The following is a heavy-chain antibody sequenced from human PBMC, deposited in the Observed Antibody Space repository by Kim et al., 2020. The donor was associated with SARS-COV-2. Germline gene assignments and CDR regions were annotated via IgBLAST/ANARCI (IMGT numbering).Heavy chain of an antibody. J-gene: IGHJ4*02. CDR2: ST. V-gene: IGHV4-61*07. D-gene: IGHD3-9*01. Sequence: STNSHPSLKSRVTISVDTSKTQFSLKLSSVTAADTAVYYCARRAMTGYYDYWGQGTLVTVSS. CDR3: ARRAMTGYYDY.